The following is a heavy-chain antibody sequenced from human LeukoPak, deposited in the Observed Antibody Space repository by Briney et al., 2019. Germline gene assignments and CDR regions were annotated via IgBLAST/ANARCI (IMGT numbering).Heavy chain of an antibody. J-gene: IGHJ4*02. D-gene: IGHD1-7*01. Sequence: RGESLKISCKGSGYSFTTYWIGWVRQMPGKGLEWMGIIYPADSQTRYSPSFQGQVTISVDKSISTACLQWSSLKASDTAVYYCARLSGITGWGQGTLVTVSS. CDR2: IYPADSQT. CDR1: GYSFTTYW. V-gene: IGHV5-51*01. CDR3: ARLSGITG.